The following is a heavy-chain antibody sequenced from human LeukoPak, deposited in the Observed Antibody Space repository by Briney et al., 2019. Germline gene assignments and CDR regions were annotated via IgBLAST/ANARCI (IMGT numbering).Heavy chain of an antibody. CDR1: GGSVSSGSYY. CDR2: ISYSGST. Sequence: SETLSLTCTVSGGSVSSGSYYWTWIRQPPGKGLEWIGYISYSGSTNINPSLKSRVTISVDTSKNQFSLNLSSVTAADTAVYYCARRGTGGRSFDIWGQGTMVTVSS. J-gene: IGHJ3*02. V-gene: IGHV4-61*01. D-gene: IGHD2-8*02. CDR3: ARRGTGGRSFDI.